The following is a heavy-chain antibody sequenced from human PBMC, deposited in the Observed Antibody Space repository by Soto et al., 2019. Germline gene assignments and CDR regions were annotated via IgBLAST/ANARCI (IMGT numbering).Heavy chain of an antibody. CDR3: ARDDVLCDGGRCYGIPLDV. J-gene: IGHJ6*04. Sequence: GGSLRLSCAASGFTVSSKYMTWVRQAPGKGLEWVSLIQSGGTTYYTDSVKGRFTISRDTSENTLHLQMDSLRVEDTAVYYCARDDVLCDGGRCYGIPLDVWSKGTTVTVSS. CDR1: GFTVSSKY. CDR2: IQSGGTT. V-gene: IGHV3-66*01. D-gene: IGHD2-15*01.